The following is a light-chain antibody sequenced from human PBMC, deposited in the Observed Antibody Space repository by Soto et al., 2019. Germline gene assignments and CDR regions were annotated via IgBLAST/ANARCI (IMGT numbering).Light chain of an antibody. CDR2: YAS. J-gene: IGKJ4*01. CDR1: QSVSSY. Sequence: EIVLTQSPATLSLSPGERATLSCRASQSVSSYLAWYQQKPGQAPRLLIYYASNRATGIPARFSGSGSGTDFPLTISSLEPEDFAVYYCQQRGSWPLTFGGGTKVEIK. CDR3: QQRGSWPLT. V-gene: IGKV3-11*01.